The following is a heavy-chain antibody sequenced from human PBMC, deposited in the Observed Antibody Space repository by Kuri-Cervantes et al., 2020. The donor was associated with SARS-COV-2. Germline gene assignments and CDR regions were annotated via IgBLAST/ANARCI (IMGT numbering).Heavy chain of an antibody. CDR1: GGSISSYY. Sequence: SCTVSGGSISSYYWSWIRQPPGKGLEWIGYIYYSGSTYYNPSLKSRVTISVDTSKNQFSLKLSSVTAADTAVYYCASSPNYYGSSGYVGWFDPWGQGTLVTVSS. V-gene: IGHV4-30-4*08. D-gene: IGHD3-22*01. CDR3: ASSPNYYGSSGYVGWFDP. J-gene: IGHJ5*02. CDR2: IYYSGST.